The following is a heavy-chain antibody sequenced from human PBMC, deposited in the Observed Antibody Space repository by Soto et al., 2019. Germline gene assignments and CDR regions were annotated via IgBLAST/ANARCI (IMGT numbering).Heavy chain of an antibody. CDR2: IWFDGGNK. CDR1: GFTFSSYG. V-gene: IGHV3-33*01. Sequence: QVQLVESGGGVVQPGRSLRLSCAASGFTFSSYGMHWVRQAPGKGLEWVAIIWFDGGNKYYADSVKGRFTISRDNSKNTLYLQMNSLRAEDTALYYGAREEGSSGLPTDYWGQGTLVTVSS. J-gene: IGHJ4*02. D-gene: IGHD1-26*01. CDR3: AREEGSSGLPTDY.